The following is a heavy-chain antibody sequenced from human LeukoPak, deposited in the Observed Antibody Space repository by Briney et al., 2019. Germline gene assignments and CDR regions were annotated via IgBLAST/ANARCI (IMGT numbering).Heavy chain of an antibody. J-gene: IGHJ5*02. D-gene: IGHD6-19*01. V-gene: IGHV1-2*02. CDR2: INPNTGDT. CDR1: GYTFTGYY. Sequence: GASVKVSCKASGYTFTGYYIHWVRQAPGQGLEWMGWINPNTGDTNYAQKFQGRVTMTRDTSISTAYMELTRLRSDDTAVYYCARKRIDSSGWSPWGQGTLVTVSS. CDR3: ARKRIDSSGWSP.